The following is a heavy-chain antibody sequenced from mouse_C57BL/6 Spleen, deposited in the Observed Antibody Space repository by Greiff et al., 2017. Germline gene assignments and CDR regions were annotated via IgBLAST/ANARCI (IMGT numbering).Heavy chain of an antibody. CDR2: IDPSDSYT. CDR3: ARGGTTVVDAMDY. J-gene: IGHJ4*01. D-gene: IGHD1-1*01. CDR1: GYTFTSYW. Sequence: QVQLQQPGAELVRPGTSVKLSCKASGYTFTSYWMHWVKQRPGQGLEWIGVIDPSDSYTNYNQKFKGKATLTVDTSASTAYMQLSSLTSEDSAVYYCARGGTTVVDAMDYWGQGTSVTVSS. V-gene: IGHV1-59*01.